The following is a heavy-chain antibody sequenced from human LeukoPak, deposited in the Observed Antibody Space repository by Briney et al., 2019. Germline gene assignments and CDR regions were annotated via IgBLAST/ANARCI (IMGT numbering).Heavy chain of an antibody. CDR1: GGTFSSYT. Sequence: SSVKVSCKASGGTFSSYTISWVRQAPGQGLEWMGRIIPILGIANYAQKFQGRVTITAGKSTSTAYMELSSLRSEDTAVYYCARRGYSYGYRQGFDYWGQGTLVTVSS. D-gene: IGHD5-18*01. CDR2: IIPILGIA. CDR3: ARRGYSYGYRQGFDY. J-gene: IGHJ4*02. V-gene: IGHV1-69*02.